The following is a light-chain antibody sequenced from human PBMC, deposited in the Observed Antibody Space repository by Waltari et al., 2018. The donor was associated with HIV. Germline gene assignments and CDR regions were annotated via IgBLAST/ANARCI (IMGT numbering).Light chain of an antibody. V-gene: IGLV3-9*01. CDR3: QVWVNFVYV. Sequence: SYDLTQPRSVSVALGQTARVTCGGNDIGSRHVHWYQHKPGQAPVLVIFRDTHRPSEIPARFSGSNSGNTATLTITGAQDGDEADYYCQVWVNFVYVFGPGTEVTVL. CDR2: RDT. CDR1: DIGSRH. J-gene: IGLJ1*01.